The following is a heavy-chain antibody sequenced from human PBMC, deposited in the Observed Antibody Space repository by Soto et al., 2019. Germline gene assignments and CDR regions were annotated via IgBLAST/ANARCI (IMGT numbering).Heavy chain of an antibody. CDR2: ISWNSGSI. Sequence: GGSLRLSCAASGFTFDDYAMHWVRQAPGKGLEWVSGISWNSGSIGYADSVKGRFTISRDNAKNSLYLQMNSLRAEDTALYYCAKDIWGEPGHSQFFDYWGQGTLVTVSS. V-gene: IGHV3-9*01. J-gene: IGHJ4*02. D-gene: IGHD3-16*01. CDR1: GFTFDDYA. CDR3: AKDIWGEPGHSQFFDY.